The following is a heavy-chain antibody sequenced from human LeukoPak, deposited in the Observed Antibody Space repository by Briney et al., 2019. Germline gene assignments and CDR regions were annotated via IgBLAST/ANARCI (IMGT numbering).Heavy chain of an antibody. Sequence: SGPTLVNPTQTLTLTCTFSGFSLSTSGVHVGWIRQPPGKALEWLALIYWDDDKRYSPSLKSRLTITKDTSKNQVVLTLTNMDPVDTATYYCAHIYPPLGTAAAPGRTPVDYWGQGTLVTVSS. V-gene: IGHV2-5*02. CDR2: IYWDDDK. CDR1: GFSLSTSGVH. J-gene: IGHJ4*02. D-gene: IGHD6-13*01. CDR3: AHIYPPLGTAAAPGRTPVDY.